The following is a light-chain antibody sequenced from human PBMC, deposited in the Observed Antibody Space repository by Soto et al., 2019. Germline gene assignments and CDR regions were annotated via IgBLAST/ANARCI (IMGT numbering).Light chain of an antibody. Sequence: QAVVTQPPSVSGAPGQRVSISCTGSTSNIGAPYDVHWYQHLPGTAPKLLIYGDNNRPSGVPDRFSGSKSGTSASLAITRLQAEDEADYYCCSFALRSTLIFGGGTKLTVL. V-gene: IGLV1-40*01. CDR1: TSNIGAPYD. CDR2: GDN. CDR3: CSFALRSTLI. J-gene: IGLJ2*01.